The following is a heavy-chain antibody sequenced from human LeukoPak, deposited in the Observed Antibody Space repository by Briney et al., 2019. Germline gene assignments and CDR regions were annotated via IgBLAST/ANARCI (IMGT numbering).Heavy chain of an antibody. J-gene: IGHJ4*02. CDR1: GFTFSSCA. Sequence: PGGSLRLSCAASGFTFSSCAMHWVRQAPGKGLEWVAVISYDGSNKYYADSVKGRFTISRDNSKNTLYLQMNSLRAEDTAVYYCAKDDRPLRGYYFDYWGQGTLVTVSS. CDR2: ISYDGSNK. V-gene: IGHV3-30*04. CDR3: AKDDRPLRGYYFDY. D-gene: IGHD1-14*01.